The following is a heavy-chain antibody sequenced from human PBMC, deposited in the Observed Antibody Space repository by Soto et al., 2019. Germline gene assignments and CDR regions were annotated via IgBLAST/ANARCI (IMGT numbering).Heavy chain of an antibody. CDR3: AHRRSPNEYGWDV. CDR1: GFSLNTGGLC. V-gene: IGHV2-5*01. Sequence: SGPTLVNPTHTLTLSCTFAGFSLNTGGLCVCWLLQPPGKALEWLALIFSNDDKRYTPSLSNRLAISQDTSKYQVVLIMTNMDPVDTVTYYCAHRRSPNEYGWDVWGQGTTVTVAS. CDR2: IFSNDDK. J-gene: IGHJ6*02. D-gene: IGHD3-10*01.